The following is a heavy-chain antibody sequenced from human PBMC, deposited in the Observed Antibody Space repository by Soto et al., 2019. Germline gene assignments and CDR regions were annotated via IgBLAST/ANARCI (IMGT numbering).Heavy chain of an antibody. V-gene: IGHV2-5*02. CDR3: AHSRALRFGESLYNWFDP. CDR2: IYWDDDK. CDR1: GFSLSTSGVG. J-gene: IGHJ5*02. D-gene: IGHD3-10*01. Sequence: GSGPTLVNPTQTLTLTCTFSGFSLSTSGVGVGWIRQPPGKALEWLALIYWDDDKRYSPSLKSRLTITKDTSKNQVVLTMTNMDPVDTATYYCAHSRALRFGESLYNWFDPWGQGTLVTVSS.